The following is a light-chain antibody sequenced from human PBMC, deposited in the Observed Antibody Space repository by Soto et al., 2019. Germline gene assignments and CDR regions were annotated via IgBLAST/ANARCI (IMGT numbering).Light chain of an antibody. J-gene: IGKJ1*01. Sequence: EIVLTQSPGTLSLSPGERATLSCRASRGVTRSLSWFQQKAGHAPRLLIYGASTRATGIPDRFSGSGSGTDFPLIISRVEPEDFAVYYCLQHGTSPYTFGQGTKVDIK. CDR2: GAS. CDR1: RGVTRS. V-gene: IGKV3-20*01. CDR3: LQHGTSPYT.